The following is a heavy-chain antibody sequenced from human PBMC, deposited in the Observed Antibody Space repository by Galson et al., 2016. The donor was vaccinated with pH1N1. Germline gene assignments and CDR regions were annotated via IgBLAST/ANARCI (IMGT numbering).Heavy chain of an antibody. Sequence: SVKVSCKASGYTFTIYGISWVRQAPGQGLEWMGWISPYSGNTKYAQKVQGRVTMTTEKSTGTSYMELRNLTSNDTAVYFCARALRPASIPSEAFDIWGQGTMVTVSS. J-gene: IGHJ3*02. CDR3: ARALRPASIPSEAFDI. CDR1: GYTFTIYG. CDR2: ISPYSGNT. V-gene: IGHV1-18*01. D-gene: IGHD2-2*01.